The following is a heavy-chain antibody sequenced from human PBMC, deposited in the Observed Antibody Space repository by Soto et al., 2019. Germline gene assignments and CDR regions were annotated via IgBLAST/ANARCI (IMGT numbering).Heavy chain of an antibody. CDR3: ARGYSYGYVGAYYFDY. CDR1: VDSVSSNSAA. J-gene: IGHJ4*02. V-gene: IGHV6-1*01. CDR2: TYYRSKWYN. D-gene: IGHD5-18*01. Sequence: LPLPGAMAVDSVSSNSAAWNWIRQSPSRGLEWLGRTYYRSKWYNDYAVSVKSRITINPDTSKNQFSLQLNSVTPEDTAVYYCARGYSYGYVGAYYFDYWGQGTLVTVSS.